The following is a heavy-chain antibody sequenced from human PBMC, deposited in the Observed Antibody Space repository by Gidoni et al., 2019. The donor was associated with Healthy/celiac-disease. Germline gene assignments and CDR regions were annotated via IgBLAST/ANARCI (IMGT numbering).Heavy chain of an antibody. Sequence: EGQLVESGGCLVQPGGSLKLPCAAAGCSFRGYAMHWVRPASGKGLEWVGRIRSTANSYATAYAASVKGRFTISRDDSKNTAYLQMNSLKTEDTAVYYCTRHDSLGYYGGSHDAFDIWGQGTMVTVSS. V-gene: IGHV3-73*02. J-gene: IGHJ3*02. D-gene: IGHD2-15*01. CDR3: TRHDSLGYYGGSHDAFDI. CDR2: IRSTANSYAT. CDR1: GCSFRGYA.